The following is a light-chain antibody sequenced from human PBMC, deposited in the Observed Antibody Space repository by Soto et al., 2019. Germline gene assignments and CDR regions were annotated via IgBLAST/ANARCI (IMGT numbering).Light chain of an antibody. V-gene: IGKV3-20*01. CDR1: QSVGSS. J-gene: IGKJ1*01. Sequence: ETVLTQSPATLSLSPGERATLSCSASQSVGSSLAWYQQKPGQAPRLLIYGASSRVTGIRDMFSGSGSGTEFTLTISRLEPEDFAVYYCQQYGSSPPTFGQGTKVDIK. CDR3: QQYGSSPPT. CDR2: GAS.